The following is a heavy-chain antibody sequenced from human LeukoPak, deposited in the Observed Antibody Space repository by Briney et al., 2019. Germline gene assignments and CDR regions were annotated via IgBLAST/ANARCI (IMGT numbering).Heavy chain of an antibody. Sequence: GGSLRLSCAASGFTFSSYAVSWVRQAPGKGLEWVSAISGSGGSTYYADSVKGRFTISRDNSKNTLYLQMNSLRAEDTAVYYCAKGNADKPPYASWQWYYWGQGNLVTVSS. V-gene: IGHV3-23*01. CDR1: GFTFSSYA. J-gene: IGHJ4*02. CDR3: AKGNADKPPYASWQWYY. D-gene: IGHD2-2*01. CDR2: ISGSGGST.